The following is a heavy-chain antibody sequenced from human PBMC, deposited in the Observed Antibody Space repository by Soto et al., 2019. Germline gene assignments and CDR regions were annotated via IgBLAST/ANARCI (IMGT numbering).Heavy chain of an antibody. V-gene: IGHV1-46*01. Sequence: QVQLVQSGAEVRKPGASLKLSCQTSGYPFTSYHMHWVRQAPGQGLEWMGVINPTEGRTRYSQGFQDRVTMTRDTSTSTVYMELSSLRSEDTATYFCARGREYSFGYNWFDPWGQGTLVTVSS. CDR1: GYPFTSYH. D-gene: IGHD5-12*01. CDR3: ARGREYSFGYNWFDP. J-gene: IGHJ5*02. CDR2: INPTEGRT.